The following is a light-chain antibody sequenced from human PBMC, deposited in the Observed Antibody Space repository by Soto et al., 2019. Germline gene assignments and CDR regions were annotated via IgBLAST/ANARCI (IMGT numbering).Light chain of an antibody. CDR2: EVT. CDR3: SSYTSTSRYV. V-gene: IGLV2-18*02. Sequence: QSALTQPPSVSGSPGQSVTIPCTGTSSDVGKYDRVSWYQQPPGTAPKLIIYEVTNRPSGVPARFSGSKSGNTASLTISGLQAEDEADYYCSSYTSTSRYVFGAGTKLTVL. J-gene: IGLJ1*01. CDR1: SSDVGKYDR.